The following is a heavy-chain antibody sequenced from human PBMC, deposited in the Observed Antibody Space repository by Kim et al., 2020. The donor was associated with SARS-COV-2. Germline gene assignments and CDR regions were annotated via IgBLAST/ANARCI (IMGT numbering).Heavy chain of an antibody. V-gene: IGHV3-21*01. CDR1: GFTFSSYS. Sequence: GGSLRLSCAASGFTFSSYSMNWVRQAPGKGLEWVSSISSSSSYIYYADSVKGRFTISRDNAKNSLYLQMNSLRAEDTAVYYCAREVVAYDSSGYYYRDAFDIWGQGPMVTVSS. D-gene: IGHD3-22*01. CDR3: AREVVAYDSSGYYYRDAFDI. J-gene: IGHJ3*02. CDR2: ISSSSSYI.